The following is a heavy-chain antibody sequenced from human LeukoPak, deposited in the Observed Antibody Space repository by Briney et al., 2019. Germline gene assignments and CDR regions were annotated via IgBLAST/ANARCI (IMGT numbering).Heavy chain of an antibody. CDR2: ISGSGGST. CDR1: GFTFSSYA. J-gene: IGHJ4*02. D-gene: IGHD3-22*01. CDR3: AKDPITMIVVVIPYYFDY. Sequence: GGSLRLSCAASGFTFSSYAMSWVRQAPGKGLEWVSAISGSGGSTYYADSVKGRFTISRDNSKNTLYLPMNSLRAEDTAVYYCAKDPITMIVVVIPYYFDYWGQGTLVTVSS. V-gene: IGHV3-23*01.